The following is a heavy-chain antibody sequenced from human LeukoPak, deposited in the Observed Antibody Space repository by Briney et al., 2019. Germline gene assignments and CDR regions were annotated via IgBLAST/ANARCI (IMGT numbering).Heavy chain of an antibody. D-gene: IGHD6-13*01. CDR2: ISGSGGST. CDR1: GFTFSGYA. CDR3: AKYRSRPHSSHFDY. J-gene: IGHJ4*02. V-gene: IGHV3-23*01. Sequence: GGSLRLSCAASGFTFSGYAMSWVRQAPGKGLEWVSAISGSGGSTYYADSVKGRFTISRDNSKNTLYLQMNSLRAEDTAVYYCAKYRSRPHSSHFDYWGQGTLVTVSS.